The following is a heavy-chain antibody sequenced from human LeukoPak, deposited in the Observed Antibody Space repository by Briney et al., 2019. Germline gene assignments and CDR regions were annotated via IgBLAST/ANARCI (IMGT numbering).Heavy chain of an antibody. V-gene: IGHV3-23*01. CDR3: AKCARVDWLPIDH. CDR1: GFTFSNYA. Sequence: GGSLRLSCAASGFTFSNYAMSWVRQAPGKGLEWVSAIRGSGGSTYYADSVKGRFTISRDNSKNTLYLQMNSLRAEDTAVYYCAKCARVDWLPIDHWGQGTLVTGSS. CDR2: IRGSGGST. D-gene: IGHD3-9*01. J-gene: IGHJ4*02.